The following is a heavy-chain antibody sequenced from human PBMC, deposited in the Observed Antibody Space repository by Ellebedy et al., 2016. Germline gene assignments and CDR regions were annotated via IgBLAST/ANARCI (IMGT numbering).Heavy chain of an antibody. Sequence: GESLKISCAASGFTFSSSWMSWVRQAPGKGLEWVANMNHDGSEKHCADSVKGRFSISRDNAKNSLYLQMDSLRAEDTAVYYFARLYSSGGYVYFFDSWGQGTLVTVSS. CDR3: ARLYSSGGYVYFFDS. D-gene: IGHD6-19*01. CDR1: GFTFSSSW. CDR2: MNHDGSEK. J-gene: IGHJ4*02. V-gene: IGHV3-7*01.